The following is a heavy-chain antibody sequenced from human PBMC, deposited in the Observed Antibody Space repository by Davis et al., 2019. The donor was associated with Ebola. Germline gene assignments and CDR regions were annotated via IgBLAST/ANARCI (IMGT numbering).Heavy chain of an antibody. CDR3: ARDFRKWLAPPAFDI. Sequence: GESLKISCAASGFTFSNFWMNWVRQAQGKGLEWVANIKQDGSEKYSVDSVKGRFTISRDNAKNSLYLQMNSLRTEDTAVYYCARDFRKWLAPPAFDIWGQGTMVTVSS. CDR2: IKQDGSEK. J-gene: IGHJ3*02. D-gene: IGHD3-22*01. CDR1: GFTFSNFW. V-gene: IGHV3-7*01.